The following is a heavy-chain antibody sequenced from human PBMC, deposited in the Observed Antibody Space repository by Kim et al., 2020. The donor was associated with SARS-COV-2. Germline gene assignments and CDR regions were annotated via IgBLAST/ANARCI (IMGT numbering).Heavy chain of an antibody. CDR1: GYTFSNNG. Sequence: ASVKVSCKSSGYTFSNNGITWVRQAPGQGLQWVGWISAHSGDTNYAQRVEDRVTMTIDTSTSTAYMELRSLKSEDTAMYYCTRDCSGAICTSDYWGQGTLVTVSS. V-gene: IGHV1-18*01. CDR2: ISAHSGDT. D-gene: IGHD2-15*01. J-gene: IGHJ4*02. CDR3: TRDCSGAICTSDY.